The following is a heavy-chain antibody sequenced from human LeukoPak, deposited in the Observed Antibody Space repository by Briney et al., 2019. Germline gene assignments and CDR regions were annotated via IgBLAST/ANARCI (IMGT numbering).Heavy chain of an antibody. D-gene: IGHD4-17*01. Sequence: GGSLRLSCAASAFTFSRYSMNWVRQAPGKGLEWVSSISSSSSYIYYADSVKGRFTISRDNAKNSLYLQMSSLRAEDTAVYYCARGTSTVTTLYYYYGMDVWGQGTTVTVSS. V-gene: IGHV3-21*01. CDR2: ISSSSSYI. J-gene: IGHJ6*02. CDR3: ARGTSTVTTLYYYYGMDV. CDR1: AFTFSRYS.